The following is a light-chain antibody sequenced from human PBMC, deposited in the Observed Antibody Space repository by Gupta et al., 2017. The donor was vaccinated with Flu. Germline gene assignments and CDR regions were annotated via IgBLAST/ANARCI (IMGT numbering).Light chain of an antibody. J-gene: IGKJ4*01. CDR1: QSVATY. V-gene: IGKV3-11*01. Sequence: PATLSLSPGERVTLSCRASQSVATYLAWYQHRPGQAPRLLMYDASDRAAGIPDRFSGSGSGTDFILTISSLEPEDFAVYYCQQRSSWPPTFGGGTNVEMK. CDR3: QQRSSWPPT. CDR2: DAS.